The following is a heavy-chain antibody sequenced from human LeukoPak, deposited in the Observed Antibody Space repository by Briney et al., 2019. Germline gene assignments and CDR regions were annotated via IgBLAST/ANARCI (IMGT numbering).Heavy chain of an antibody. Sequence: ASVKVSCKASGYTFTSYGISWVRQAPGQGLEWMGWISAYNGNTNYAQKLQGRVTMTTDTSTSTAYMELRSLRSDDTAVYYCARGYTGDYGGNSYAFDIWGQGTMVTVSS. J-gene: IGHJ3*02. CDR2: ISAYNGNT. D-gene: IGHD4-23*01. CDR3: ARGYTGDYGGNSYAFDI. CDR1: GYTFTSYG. V-gene: IGHV1-18*01.